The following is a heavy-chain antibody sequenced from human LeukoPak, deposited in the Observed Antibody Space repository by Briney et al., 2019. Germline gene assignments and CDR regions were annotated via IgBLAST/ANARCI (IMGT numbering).Heavy chain of an antibody. D-gene: IGHD2-21*02. J-gene: IGHJ4*02. CDR2: ISTGSNYI. Sequence: GGSLRLSCAASGFTFDSYSMNWVRRAPGKGLQWVSSISTGSNYIYCADSVKGRFTISRDNAKNSLYLQMNSLRAEDTAVYYCARGSVGGGDCHWGQGTLVTVSS. V-gene: IGHV3-21*01. CDR1: GFTFDSYS. CDR3: ARGSVGGGDCH.